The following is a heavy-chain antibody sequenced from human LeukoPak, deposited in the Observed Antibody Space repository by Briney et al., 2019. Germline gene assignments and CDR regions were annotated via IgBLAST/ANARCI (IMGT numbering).Heavy chain of an antibody. CDR2: ISYDGSNK. Sequence: GRSLRLSCAASGFTFSSYGMHWVRQVPGKGLEWVAVISYDGSNKYYADSVKGRFTISRDNSKNTLYLQMNSLRAEDTAVYYCARDLGPAYYYYGMDVWGQGTTVTVSS. CDR1: GFTFSSYG. D-gene: IGHD2-2*01. CDR3: ARDLGPAYYYYGMDV. V-gene: IGHV3-30*03. J-gene: IGHJ6*02.